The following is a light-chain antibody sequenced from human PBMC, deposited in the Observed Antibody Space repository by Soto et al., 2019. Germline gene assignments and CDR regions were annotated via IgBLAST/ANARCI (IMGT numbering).Light chain of an antibody. Sequence: DIQMTQSPSTLSASVGDRVTITCRASHSISSWLAWYQQKPGKAPKLLIYDASSLESGVPSRFSGSGSGTEFTLTISSLQPDDFATSYCQQYNSYLITFGQGTRLEIK. CDR3: QQYNSYLIT. CDR2: DAS. V-gene: IGKV1-5*01. J-gene: IGKJ5*01. CDR1: HSISSW.